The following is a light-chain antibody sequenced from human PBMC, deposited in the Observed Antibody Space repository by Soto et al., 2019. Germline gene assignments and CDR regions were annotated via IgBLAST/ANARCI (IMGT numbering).Light chain of an antibody. Sequence: QLVLTQPPSASATPGQRVTISCSGSRSNIGSYTVNWYQQLPGTAPKLLIYSNDQRPSRVPDRFFGSKSGTSASLAISDLQSEDEADYYCAAWDDSLNVYVFGIGTKLTVL. CDR2: SND. J-gene: IGLJ1*01. V-gene: IGLV1-44*01. CDR1: RSNIGSYT. CDR3: AAWDDSLNVYV.